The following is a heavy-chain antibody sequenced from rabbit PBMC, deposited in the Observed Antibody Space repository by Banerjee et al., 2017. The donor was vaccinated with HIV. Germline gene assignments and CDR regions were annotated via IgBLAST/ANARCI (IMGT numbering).Heavy chain of an antibody. CDR1: GFSFSSGYD. D-gene: IGHD6-1*01. Sequence: QSLEESGGDLVKPGASLTLTCTASGFSFSSGYDMCWVRQAPGKGLEWIACIYAGSSGGTYYASWAKGRFTISKTSSTTVTLQMTSLTAADTATYFCARSYAAYASYGLPLWGPGTLVT. CDR2: IYAGSSGGT. CDR3: ARSYAAYASYGLPL. J-gene: IGHJ4*01. V-gene: IGHV1S40*01.